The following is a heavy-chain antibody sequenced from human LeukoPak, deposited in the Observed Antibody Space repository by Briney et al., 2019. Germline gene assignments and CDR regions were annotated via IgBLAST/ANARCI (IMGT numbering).Heavy chain of an antibody. Sequence: GGSLRLSCAASGFTFSSYAMHWVRQAPGKGLEWVAVISYDGSNKYYADSVKGRFTISRDNSKNTLYLQMNSLRAEDTAVYYCARVRCSGGGVRGVISRYGIDVWGQGTTVTVSS. D-gene: IGHD3-10*01. CDR2: ISYDGSNK. CDR1: GFTFSSYA. V-gene: IGHV3-30-3*01. CDR3: ARVRCSGGGVRGVISRYGIDV. J-gene: IGHJ6*02.